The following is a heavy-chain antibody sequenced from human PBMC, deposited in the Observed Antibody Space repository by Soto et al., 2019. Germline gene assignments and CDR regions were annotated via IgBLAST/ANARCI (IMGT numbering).Heavy chain of an antibody. CDR2: IYYTWST. V-gene: IGHV4-39*01. CDR3: ATQPSSSSSNS. CDR1: GGSIRGSSYY. Sequence: SETLSLTCTVSGGSIRGSSYYWGWIRQPPGKGLEWIASIYYTWSTFYNPSLKRRVTISVDTSKNQFSLNLNSVTAADTAIYNCATQPSSSSSNSWGQGTLVTVSS. D-gene: IGHD6-6*01. J-gene: IGHJ4*02.